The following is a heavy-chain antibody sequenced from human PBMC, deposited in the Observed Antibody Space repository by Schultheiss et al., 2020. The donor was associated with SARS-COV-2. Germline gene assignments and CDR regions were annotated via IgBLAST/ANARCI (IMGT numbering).Heavy chain of an antibody. CDR3: ARGYSYVYVIGWIDP. CDR2: INHSGST. Sequence: SQTLSLTCAVYGGSFSDYYWSWIRQPPGKGLEWIGEINHSGSTNYNPSLKSRVIISVDSSKNQFSLKLNSVTAADTAVYYCARGYSYVYVIGWIDPWGQGTLVTVSS. D-gene: IGHD5-18*01. J-gene: IGHJ5*02. V-gene: IGHV4-34*01. CDR1: GGSFSDYY.